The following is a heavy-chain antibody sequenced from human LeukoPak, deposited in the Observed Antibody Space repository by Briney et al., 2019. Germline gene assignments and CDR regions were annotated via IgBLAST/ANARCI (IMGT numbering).Heavy chain of an antibody. V-gene: IGHV3-21*01. J-gene: IGHJ4*02. D-gene: IGHD3-10*01. CDR2: ISSSSSYV. Sequence: GSLRLSCAASGFTFSSYSMNWVRQAPGKGLEWVSSISSSSSYVYYADSVKGRFTISRDIAKNSLYLQMNSLRAEDTAVYYCARYAYYYASGSYPSTERVFDYWGQGTLVTVSS. CDR3: ARYAYYYASGSYPSTERVFDY. CDR1: GFTFSSYS.